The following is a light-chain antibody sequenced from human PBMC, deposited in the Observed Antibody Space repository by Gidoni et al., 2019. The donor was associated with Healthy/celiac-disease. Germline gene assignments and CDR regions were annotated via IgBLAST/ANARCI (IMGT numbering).Light chain of an antibody. CDR3: QQYGSSRT. CDR1: ESVSSRY. J-gene: IGKJ1*01. Sequence: EIVLTQSPGPLSLSPGGRATLSCRARESVSSRYLSWYQQNPGQAPRLLLYGPSSRAPGIPDRFRGSGSWTAFTLTISRLSPEDFALYYCQQYGSSRTFGPGTKVEI. CDR2: GPS. V-gene: IGKV3-20*01.